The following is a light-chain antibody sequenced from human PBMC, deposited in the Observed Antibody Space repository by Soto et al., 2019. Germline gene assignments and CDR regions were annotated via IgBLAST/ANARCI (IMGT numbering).Light chain of an antibody. J-gene: IGLJ2*01. Sequence: QSALTQPASVSGSPGQSITISCTGISSDVGNYNLVSWYQQHPGKAPKLMIYEDIKRPPGVSNRFSGSKSGNTASLTISGLQAEDEAEYYCFSYGSSRSFFGRGTKLTVL. V-gene: IGLV2-23*01. CDR2: EDI. CDR3: FSYGSSRSF. CDR1: SSDVGNYNL.